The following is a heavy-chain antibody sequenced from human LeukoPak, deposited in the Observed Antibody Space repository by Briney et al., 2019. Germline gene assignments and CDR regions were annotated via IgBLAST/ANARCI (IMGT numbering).Heavy chain of an antibody. CDR3: ARQGRRMGYDFWSGYRHFDY. V-gene: IGHV4-39*01. D-gene: IGHD3-3*01. Sequence: SETLSLTCTVSGGSISSSSYYWGWIRQPPGKGLEWIGSIYYSGSTYYKSSLKSRVTISVDTSKNQFSLKLSSVTAADTAVYYCARQGRRMGYDFWSGYRHFDYWGQGTLVTVSS. CDR2: IYYSGST. J-gene: IGHJ4*02. CDR1: GGSISSSSYY.